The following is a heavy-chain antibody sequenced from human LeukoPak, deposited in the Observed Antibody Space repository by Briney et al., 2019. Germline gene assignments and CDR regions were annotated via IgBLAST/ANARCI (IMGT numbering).Heavy chain of an antibody. D-gene: IGHD1-26*01. J-gene: IGHJ3*02. CDR1: GGSISSYY. V-gene: IGHV4-4*07. Sequence: PLETLSLTCAVSGGSISSYYWSWIRQPAGKGREWIGRIYTSGSTNYNPSLKSRVTMSVDTSKTQFSLKLSSVTAADTAVYYCARADVWESGAFDIWGQGTMVTVSS. CDR3: ARADVWESGAFDI. CDR2: IYTSGST.